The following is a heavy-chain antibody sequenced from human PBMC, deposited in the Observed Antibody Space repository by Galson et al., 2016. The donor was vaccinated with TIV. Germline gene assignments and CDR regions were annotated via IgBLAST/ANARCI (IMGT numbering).Heavy chain of an antibody. CDR2: IWYDGNDK. D-gene: IGHD2-2*01. CDR1: GLTFSSYD. J-gene: IGHJ6*02. Sequence: SLRLSCAASGLTFSSYDMHWVRQAPGKGLQWVAVIWYDGNDKYYAASVKGRFPISRDNSKHTLYLQMNSLRAEDTAGYYCSRDPWVAAAVNSYYGMDVWGHGTTVTVSS. V-gene: IGHV3-33*01. CDR3: SRDPWVAAAVNSYYGMDV.